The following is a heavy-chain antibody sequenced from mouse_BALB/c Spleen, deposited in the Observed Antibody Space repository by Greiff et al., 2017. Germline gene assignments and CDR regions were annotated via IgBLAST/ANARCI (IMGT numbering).Heavy chain of an antibody. V-gene: IGHV2-2*02. Sequence: VQLQQSGPGLVQPSQSLSITCTVSGFSLTSYGVHWVRQSPGKGLEWLGVIWSGGSTDYNAAFISRLSISKDNSKSQVFFKMNSLQANDTAIYYCARKRDITTAYYYAMDYWGQGTSVTVSS. D-gene: IGHD1-1*01. CDR3: ARKRDITTAYYYAMDY. CDR2: IWSGGST. J-gene: IGHJ4*01. CDR1: GFSLTSYG.